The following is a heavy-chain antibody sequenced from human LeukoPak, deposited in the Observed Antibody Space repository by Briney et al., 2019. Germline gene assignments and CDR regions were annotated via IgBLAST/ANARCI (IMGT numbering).Heavy chain of an antibody. J-gene: IGHJ6*03. CDR1: GGTFSSYA. D-gene: IGHD3-9*01. CDR3: ARVGDILTGYYYHGAYYMDV. CDR2: IIPIFGTA. Sequence: SVKVSCKASGGTFSSYAISWVRQAPGQGLEWMGGIIPIFGTANYAQKFQGRVTITTDESTSTAYMELSSLRSEDTAVYYCARVGDILTGYYYHGAYYMDVWGKGTTVTVSS. V-gene: IGHV1-69*05.